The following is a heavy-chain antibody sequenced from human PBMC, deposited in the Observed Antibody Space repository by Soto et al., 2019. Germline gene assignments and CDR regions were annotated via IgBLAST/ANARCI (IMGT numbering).Heavy chain of an antibody. CDR3: ARDHCTNGLCGEGRPREFDY. D-gene: IGHD2-8*01. V-gene: IGHV1-18*01. CDR1: GYTFTSYG. Sequence: ASVKVSCKASGYTFTSYGISWVRQAPGQRLEWMGWISAYNGNTNYAQKLQGRVSMTTYTSTSTAYMELRSLRSDDTAVYYCARDHCTNGLCGEGRPREFDYRAQGTLVTVST. J-gene: IGHJ4*01. CDR2: ISAYNGNT.